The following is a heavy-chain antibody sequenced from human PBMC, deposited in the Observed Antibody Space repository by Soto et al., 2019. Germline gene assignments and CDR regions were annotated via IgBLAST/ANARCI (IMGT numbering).Heavy chain of an antibody. J-gene: IGHJ6*03. Sequence: PSETLSLTCAVYGGSFSGYYWSWIRQPPGKGLEWIGEINHGGSTNYNPSLKSRVTISVDTSKNQFSLKLSSVTAADTAVYYCARGRKTFRGVPYYYMDVWGKGTTVTVSS. CDR1: GGSFSGYY. CDR3: ARGRKTFRGVPYYYMDV. D-gene: IGHD3-10*01. V-gene: IGHV4-34*01. CDR2: INHGGST.